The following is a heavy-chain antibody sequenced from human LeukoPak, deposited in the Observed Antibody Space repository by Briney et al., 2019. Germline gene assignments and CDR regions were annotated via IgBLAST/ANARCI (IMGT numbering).Heavy chain of an antibody. D-gene: IGHD1-26*01. V-gene: IGHV1-2*02. CDR3: AVGAAMSGIDY. CDR2: INPNSGGT. J-gene: IGHJ4*02. CDR1: GYTFTGYY. Sequence: ASVKVSCRASGYTFTGYYMHWVRQVPGQGLEWMGWINPNSGGTNYAQKFQGRVTMTRDTSIITAYRELSRLRSDGTAVYYCAVGAAMSGIDYWGQGTLVTVSS.